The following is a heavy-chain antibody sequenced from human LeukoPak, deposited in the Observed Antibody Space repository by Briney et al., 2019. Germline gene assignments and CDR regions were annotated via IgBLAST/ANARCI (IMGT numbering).Heavy chain of an antibody. V-gene: IGHV1-18*01. Sequence: GASVKVSCKASGYTFTSYGISWVRQGPGQGLEWMGWISAYNGNTNYAQKLQGRVTMTTDTSTSTAYMELRSLRSDDTAVYYCARPMIRDVVVPAATWFDPWGQGTLVTVSS. CDR2: ISAYNGNT. CDR1: GYTFTSYG. J-gene: IGHJ5*02. D-gene: IGHD2-2*01. CDR3: ARPMIRDVVVPAATWFDP.